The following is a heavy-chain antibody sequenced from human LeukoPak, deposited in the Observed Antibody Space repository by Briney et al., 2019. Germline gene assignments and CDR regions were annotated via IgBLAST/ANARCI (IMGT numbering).Heavy chain of an antibody. V-gene: IGHV3-30*02. CDR1: GFTFSSYG. CDR3: AKYSGARGAFDI. J-gene: IGHJ3*02. CDR2: IRSDGSDK. D-gene: IGHD1-26*01. Sequence: GGSLRLSCAASGFTFSSYGMNWVRQAPGKGLEWVASIRSDGSDKKYADSVKGQFTISRDNSKSTLNLQMNSLRPEDTAVYYCAKYSGARGAFDIWGQGTMVTVSS.